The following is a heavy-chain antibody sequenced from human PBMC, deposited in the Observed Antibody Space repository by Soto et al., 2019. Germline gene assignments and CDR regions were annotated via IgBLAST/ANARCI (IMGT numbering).Heavy chain of an antibody. V-gene: IGHV4-34*01. CDR2: MSHSGGT. Sequence: QVQLQQWGAGLLKPSETLSLTCAVYGGFVSSGSYYWSWIRQPPGKGLEWIGEMSHSGGTHFNPCLKSRVTISVDTSKNQFSLKMSSVTAADTSLYYCARVERVTATAVVDAFDIWGPGTMVTVSS. D-gene: IGHD2-21*02. J-gene: IGHJ3*02. CDR1: GGFVSSGSYY. CDR3: ARVERVTATAVVDAFDI.